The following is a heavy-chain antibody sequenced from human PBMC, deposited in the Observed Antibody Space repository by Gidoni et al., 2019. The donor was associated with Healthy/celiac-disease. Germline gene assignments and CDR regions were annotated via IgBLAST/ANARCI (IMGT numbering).Heavy chain of an antibody. J-gene: IGHJ6*02. CDR3: TTETFYYYYGMDV. CDR2: IKSKTDGGTT. V-gene: IGHV3-15*01. Sequence: EVQLVESGGGLVKPGGSLRLSCAASGFTFSNAWMSWVRQAPGKGLEWVGRIKSKTDGGTTDYAAPVKGRFTISRDDSKNTLYLQMNSLKTEDTAVYYCTTETFYYYYGMDVWGQGTTVTVSS. CDR1: GFTFSNAW.